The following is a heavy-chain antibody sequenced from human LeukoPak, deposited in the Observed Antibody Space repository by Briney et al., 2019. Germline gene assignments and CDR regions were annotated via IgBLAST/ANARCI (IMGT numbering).Heavy chain of an antibody. Sequence: ASVKVSCKASGGTFSSYAISWVRQAPGQGLEWMGGIIPIFGTANYAQKFQGRVTITADESTSTAYMELSSLRSEDTAVYYCARDGTGRGYCSGGSCLRPLDYWGQGTLVTVSS. D-gene: IGHD2-15*01. J-gene: IGHJ4*02. CDR2: IIPIFGTA. CDR1: GGTFSSYA. CDR3: ARDGTGRGYCSGGSCLRPLDY. V-gene: IGHV1-69*13.